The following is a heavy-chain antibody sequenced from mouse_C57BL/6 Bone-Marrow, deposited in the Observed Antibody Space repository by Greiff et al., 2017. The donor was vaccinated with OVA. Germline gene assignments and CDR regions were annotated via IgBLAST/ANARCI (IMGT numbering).Heavy chain of an antibody. Sequence: VQLQQSGAELVRPGTSVKVSCKASGYAFTNYLIEWVKQRPGQGLEWIGVINPGSGGTNYNEKFKGKATLTADKSSSTAYMQLSSLTSEDSAGYFCARGDYGGAWFAYWGQGTLVTVSA. CDR2: INPGSGGT. V-gene: IGHV1-54*01. J-gene: IGHJ3*01. CDR1: GYAFTNYL. CDR3: ARGDYGGAWFAY. D-gene: IGHD2-4*01.